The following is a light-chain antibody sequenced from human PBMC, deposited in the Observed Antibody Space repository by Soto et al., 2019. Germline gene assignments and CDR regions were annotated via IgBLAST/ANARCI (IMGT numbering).Light chain of an antibody. CDR3: QQYNSYS. J-gene: IGKJ1*01. V-gene: IGKV3-15*01. CDR1: HSVGSN. Sequence: VMTQSPTTLSVSPGETATLSCRASHSVGSNLAWYQQNPGQAPRLLIYGASTRATGVPARFSGSGSATQFTLTISNPQPDDFATYYCQQYNSYSFGQGTKVDI. CDR2: GAS.